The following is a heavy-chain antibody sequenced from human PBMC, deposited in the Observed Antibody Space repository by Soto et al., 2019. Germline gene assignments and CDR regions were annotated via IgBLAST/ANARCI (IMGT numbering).Heavy chain of an antibody. CDR2: ISSSSSTI. V-gene: IGHV3-48*01. CDR1: GFPFSSYS. D-gene: IGHD4-17*01. Sequence: PGGSQRLSSASSGFPFSSYSMNWVRQAPGKGLEWVSYISSSSSTIYYADSVKGRFTISRDNAKNSLYLQMNSLRAEDTAVYYCARVKTTHPNWFDPWGQGTLVTVSS. CDR3: ARVKTTHPNWFDP. J-gene: IGHJ5*02.